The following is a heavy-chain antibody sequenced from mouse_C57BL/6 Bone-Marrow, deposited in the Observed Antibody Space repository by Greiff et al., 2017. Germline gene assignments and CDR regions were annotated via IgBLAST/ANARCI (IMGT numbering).Heavy chain of an antibody. V-gene: IGHV5-6*01. J-gene: IGHJ4*01. CDR1: GFTFSSYG. Sequence: EVKLVESGGDLVKPGGSLKLSCAASGFTFSSYGMSWVRQTPDKRLEWVATISSGGSYTYYPDSLKGRFTISRDNAKNTLYLQMSSLKSEDTAMYYCARQDYGSMDYWGQGTSVTASS. D-gene: IGHD1-1*01. CDR3: ARQDYGSMDY. CDR2: ISSGGSYT.